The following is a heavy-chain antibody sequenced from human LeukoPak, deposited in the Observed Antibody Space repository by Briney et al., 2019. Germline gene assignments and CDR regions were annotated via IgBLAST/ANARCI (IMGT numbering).Heavy chain of an antibody. J-gene: IGHJ4*02. V-gene: IGHV4-34*01. CDR1: GGSFSGYY. D-gene: IGHD6-19*01. Sequence: PSETLSLTCAVYGGSFSGYYWSWIRQAPGKGLEWIGEINHSGSTNYNPSLKSRVTISVDTSKNQFSLKLSSVTAADTAVYYCARRKWLVHPFVSWGQGTLVTVSS. CDR2: INHSGST. CDR3: ARRKWLVHPFVS.